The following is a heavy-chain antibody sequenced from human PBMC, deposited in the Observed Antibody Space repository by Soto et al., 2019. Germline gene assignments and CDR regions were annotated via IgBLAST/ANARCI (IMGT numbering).Heavy chain of an antibody. J-gene: IGHJ4*02. CDR2: ISATGGGT. V-gene: IGHV3-23*01. CDR1: GFKVSNYA. CDR3: AKDRRAGGNSAFYFDF. D-gene: IGHD3-16*01. Sequence: GGSMRISCAASGFKVSNYAMSWVRQAPGKGLEWVSLISATGGGTYYADSVKGRFTISRDNSHNTLYLQVHSLTAEDTAVYYCAKDRRAGGNSAFYFDFWGQGAQVTVSS.